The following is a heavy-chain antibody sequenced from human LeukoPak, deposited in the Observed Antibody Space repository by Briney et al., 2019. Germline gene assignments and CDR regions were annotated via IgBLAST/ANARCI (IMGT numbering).Heavy chain of an antibody. Sequence: GSLRPSRGGSGFIFSNYWMNLVRPAPGKGLGWVAHIKQDGSQKYYVDSVKGRFTISRDNAKNSLYLQMNSLRAEDTAVYYCARDDYGGDSIENAFDVWGQGTLLTVSS. CDR1: GFIFSNYW. CDR2: IKQDGSQK. D-gene: IGHD4-23*01. V-gene: IGHV3-7*01. CDR3: ARDDYGGDSIENAFDV. J-gene: IGHJ3*01.